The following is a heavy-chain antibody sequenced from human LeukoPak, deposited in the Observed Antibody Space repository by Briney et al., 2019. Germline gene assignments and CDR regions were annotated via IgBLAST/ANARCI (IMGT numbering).Heavy chain of an antibody. D-gene: IGHD2-15*01. Sequence: PSETLSLTCTVSGGSISSITYYWGWIRQPPGKGLEWVGSIYYSGSTYYNPSLTSRVTITRDTSNNQFSLSLSSVTAADTAVYYCARNRKGRFEDTDYWGQGTLVTVSS. J-gene: IGHJ4*02. V-gene: IGHV4-39*07. CDR1: GGSISSITYY. CDR3: ARNRKGRFEDTDY. CDR2: IYYSGST.